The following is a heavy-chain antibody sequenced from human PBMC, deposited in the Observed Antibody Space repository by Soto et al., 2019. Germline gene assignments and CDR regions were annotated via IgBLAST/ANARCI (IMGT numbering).Heavy chain of an antibody. Sequence: PSGSLRLSCAASGFTFSGYWIHWVRQAPGEGLVWVSFVNNDGSTTSYADPVQGRFTISRDNAKNTLYLEVNSLRAEDTALYYRARGAGGFDYWGQGALVTVSS. J-gene: IGHJ4*02. V-gene: IGHV3-74*01. CDR1: GFTFSGYW. CDR3: ARGAGGFDY. CDR2: VNNDGSTT. D-gene: IGHD2-15*01.